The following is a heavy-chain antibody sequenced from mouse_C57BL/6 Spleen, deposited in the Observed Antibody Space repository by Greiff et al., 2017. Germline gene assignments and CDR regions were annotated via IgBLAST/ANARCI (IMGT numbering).Heavy chain of an antibody. J-gene: IGHJ1*03. V-gene: IGHV14-1*01. D-gene: IGHD1-1*01. CDR3: TRTTVVAGYFDV. Sequence: VQLQQSGAELVRPGASVKLSCTASGFNTKDYYMHWVKQRPEQGLEWIGRIDPEAGDTEYAPKFLGKSAIAAEKSSTTAYQQLSSMTSEDTAVYYCTRTTVVAGYFDVWGTGTTVTVSA. CDR2: IDPEAGDT. CDR1: GFNTKDYY.